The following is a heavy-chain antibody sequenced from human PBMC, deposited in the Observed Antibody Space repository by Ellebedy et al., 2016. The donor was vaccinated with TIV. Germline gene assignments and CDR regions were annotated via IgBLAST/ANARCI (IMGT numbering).Heavy chain of an antibody. CDR1: GGTLSTYA. CDR3: AREGTSYSYGLRIDY. D-gene: IGHD5-18*01. V-gene: IGHV1-69*10. J-gene: IGHJ4*02. Sequence: AASVKVSCKASGGTLSTYAITWVRQAPGQGLEWMGGIIPIFNIPNYAQKFQGRVTITADKSTSTAYMELNSLTSEDTAVYYCAREGTSYSYGLRIDYWGQGTLVTVSS. CDR2: IIPIFNIP.